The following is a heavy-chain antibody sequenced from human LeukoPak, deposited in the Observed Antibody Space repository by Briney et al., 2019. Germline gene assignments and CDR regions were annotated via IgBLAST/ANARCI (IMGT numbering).Heavy chain of an antibody. D-gene: IGHD4-17*01. CDR2: ISGNGRST. J-gene: IGHJ4*02. V-gene: IGHV3-23*01. Sequence: PGGSLRLSCTASGLTFSSYGMSWVRQAPGKGLEWVSTISGNGRSTDCADSVKGRFTISRDNSENTLYLQMNSLRAEDTAVYYCAKGYGDYPNNFDYWGQGTLVTVSS. CDR3: AKGYGDYPNNFDY. CDR1: GLTFSSYG.